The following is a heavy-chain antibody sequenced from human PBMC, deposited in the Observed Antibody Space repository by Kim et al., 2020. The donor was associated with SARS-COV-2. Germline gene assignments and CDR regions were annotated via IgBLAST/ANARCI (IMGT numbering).Heavy chain of an antibody. CDR3: AAGRRLGY. V-gene: IGHV4-59*09. J-gene: IGHJ4*02. CDR2: SGSA. Sequence: SGSANYNPTLKSRVTISVDTSKNQFSLKLNSVTAADTAVYYCAAGRRLGYWGQGTLVTVSS. D-gene: IGHD3-16*01.